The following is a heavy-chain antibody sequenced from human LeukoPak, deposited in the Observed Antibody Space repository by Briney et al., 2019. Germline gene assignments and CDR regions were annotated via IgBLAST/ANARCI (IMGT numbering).Heavy chain of an antibody. J-gene: IGHJ4*02. V-gene: IGHV3-11*01. Sequence: GGSLRLSCAASGFTFSDSYMTWIRQAPGKGLELLSYISGSSSDVNYIDSVRGRFTISRDNAKNSLYLHMNSLTVEDTAVYYSSRDPRHNDYWGQGTLVTVSS. CDR1: GFTFSDSY. CDR2: ISGSSSDV. CDR3: SRDPRHNDY.